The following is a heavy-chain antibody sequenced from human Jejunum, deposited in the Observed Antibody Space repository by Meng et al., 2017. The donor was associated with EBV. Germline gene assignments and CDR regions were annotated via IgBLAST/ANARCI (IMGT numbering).Heavy chain of an antibody. D-gene: IGHD3-22*01. CDR3: AGNGYYALEY. CDR1: GGSISDNDW. V-gene: IGHV4-4*02. J-gene: IGHJ4*02. CDR2: IYHGGGT. Sequence: HVQRRESGPRLEKPSGTLSLTCVVSGGSISDNDWWSWVRQPPGKGLEWLGEIYHGGGTNYNPSLESRVTISVDKSKNQFSLKLNSVTVADTAVYYCAGNGYYALEYWGPGILVTVSS.